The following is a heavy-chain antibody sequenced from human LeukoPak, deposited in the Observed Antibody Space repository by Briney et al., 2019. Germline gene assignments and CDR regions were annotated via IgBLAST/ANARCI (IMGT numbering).Heavy chain of an antibody. CDR3: AKGLGSITGRNYLDY. V-gene: IGHV3-21*01. Sequence: GGSLRLSCAASGFTFSNYGMNWVRQAPGKGLEWVSSISYSSSFMYYADSVKGRFTISRDNAKNSLYLQMNSLRAEDTGEYYCAKGLGSITGRNYLDYWGQGTLVTVSS. J-gene: IGHJ4*02. D-gene: IGHD1-20*01. CDR2: ISYSSSFM. CDR1: GFTFSNYG.